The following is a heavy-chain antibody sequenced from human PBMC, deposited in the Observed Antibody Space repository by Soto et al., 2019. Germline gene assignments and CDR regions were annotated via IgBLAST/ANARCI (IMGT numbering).Heavy chain of an antibody. CDR2: IIPILGIA. V-gene: IGHV1-69*02. D-gene: IGHD1-7*01. Sequence: ASVKVSCKASGGTFSSYTISWVRQAPGQGLEWMGRIIPILGIANYAQKFQGRVTITADKSTGTAYMELSSLRSDDTAVYYCARGAQIIYNWNYGYFDYWGQGTLVTVSS. CDR1: GGTFSSYT. J-gene: IGHJ4*02. CDR3: ARGAQIIYNWNYGYFDY.